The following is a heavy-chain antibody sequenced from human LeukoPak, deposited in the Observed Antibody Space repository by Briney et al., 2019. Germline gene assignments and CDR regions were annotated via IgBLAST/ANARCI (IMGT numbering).Heavy chain of an antibody. CDR2: IYHSGGT. V-gene: IGHV4-38-2*02. D-gene: IGHD2-2*01. Sequence: PSETLSLTCTVSGYSISSGYYWGWIRQPPGKGLEWIGSIYHSGGTYYNPSLKSRVTISVDTSKNQFSLKLSSVTAADTAVYSCARPPVQCNSSSCFGFHFDYWGQGTLVIASS. CDR1: GYSISSGYY. J-gene: IGHJ4*02. CDR3: ARPPVQCNSSSCFGFHFDY.